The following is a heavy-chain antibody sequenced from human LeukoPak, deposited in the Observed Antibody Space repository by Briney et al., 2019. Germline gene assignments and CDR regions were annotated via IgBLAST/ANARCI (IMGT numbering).Heavy chain of an antibody. CDR2: IWYDGSNK. Sequence: GGSLRLSCAASGFTFSSYGMHWVRQAPGKGLEWVAVIWYDGSNKYYADSMKGRFTISRDNSKNTLYLQVNSLRADDTAVYYCVGSGGRGQNWFDPWGQGTLVTASS. V-gene: IGHV3-33*03. CDR1: GFTFSSYG. J-gene: IGHJ5*02. CDR3: VGSGGRGQNWFDP. D-gene: IGHD2-15*01.